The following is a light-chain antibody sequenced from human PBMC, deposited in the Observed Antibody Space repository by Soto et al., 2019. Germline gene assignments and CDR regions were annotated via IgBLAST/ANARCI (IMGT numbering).Light chain of an antibody. CDR3: PELSPFSCT. CDR1: QPVSTW. CDR2: AAF. V-gene: IGKV1-5*01. J-gene: IGKJ1*01. Sequence: IQLSQSPSTRSACVGARVAITCRASQPVSTWVAWYQHKPGQAPHLLIFAAFNLQSGVPSSFSGVGPATHSTLTTCNPQPHAFATHHGPELSPFSCTCGQRTQ.